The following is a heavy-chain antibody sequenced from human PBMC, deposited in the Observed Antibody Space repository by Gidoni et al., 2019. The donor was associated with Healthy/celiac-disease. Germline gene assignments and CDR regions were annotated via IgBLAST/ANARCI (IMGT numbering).Heavy chain of an antibody. J-gene: IGHJ4*02. Sequence: QVQLVESGGGVVQPGRSLRLSCAASGFTFSSYAMHWVRQAPGKGLEWVAVISYDGSNKYYADSVKGRFTISRDNSKNTLYLQMNSLRAEDTAVYYCARAPQFHGRGALTYYFDYWGQGTLVTVSS. V-gene: IGHV3-30-3*01. D-gene: IGHD2-21*01. CDR3: ARAPQFHGRGALTYYFDY. CDR1: GFTFSSYA. CDR2: ISYDGSNK.